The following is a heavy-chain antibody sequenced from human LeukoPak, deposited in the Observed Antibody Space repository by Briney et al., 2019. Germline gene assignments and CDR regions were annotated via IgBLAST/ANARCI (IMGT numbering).Heavy chain of an antibody. V-gene: IGHV4-59*08. J-gene: IGHJ4*02. CDR3: ARVRGYNYYFDY. D-gene: IGHD1-1*01. Sequence: SETLSLTCTVSGGSISSYYWSWIRQPPGKGLEWIGYIYYSGSTNYNPSLKSRVTISVDTSKNQFSLKLSSVTAADKAVYYCARVRGYNYYFDYWGQGTLVTVSS. CDR2: IYYSGST. CDR1: GGSISSYY.